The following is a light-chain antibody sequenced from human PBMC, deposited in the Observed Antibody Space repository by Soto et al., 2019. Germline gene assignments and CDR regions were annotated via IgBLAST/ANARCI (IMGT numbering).Light chain of an antibody. CDR1: SSDVGGYNF. J-gene: IGLJ1*01. CDR3: SSYTTSGTVV. Sequence: QSALTQPASVFGSPGQSITISCTGTSSDVGGYNFVSWYQQHPGKAPKLMIYEVSSRPSGVSNRFSGSKSGNTASLTISGLQPEDEADYYCSSYTTSGTVVFGTGIKVTVL. V-gene: IGLV2-14*03. CDR2: EVS.